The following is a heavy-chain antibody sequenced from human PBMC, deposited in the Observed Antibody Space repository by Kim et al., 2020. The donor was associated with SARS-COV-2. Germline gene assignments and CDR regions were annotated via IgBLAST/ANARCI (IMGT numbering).Heavy chain of an antibody. D-gene: IGHD6-19*01. J-gene: IGHJ1*01. CDR1: GGSISSSNW. CDR3: ASVPDLDFRGRGWYHEYFQH. V-gene: IGHV4-4*02. CDR2: IYHSGST. Sequence: SETLSLTCAVSGGSISSSNWWSWVRQPPGKGLEWIGEIYHSGSTNYNPSLKSRVTISVDKSKNQFSLKLSSVTAADTAVYYCASVPDLDFRGRGWYHEYFQHWGQGTLVTVSS.